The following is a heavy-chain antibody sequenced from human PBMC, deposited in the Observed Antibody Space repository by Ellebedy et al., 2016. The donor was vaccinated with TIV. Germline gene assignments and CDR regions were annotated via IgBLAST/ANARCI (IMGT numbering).Heavy chain of an antibody. Sequence: GESLKISCAASGFTFSDYYMSWIRQAPGKGLEWVSSISSTSSYTNYADSVKGRFTISRDNAKNSQYLQMNSLRAEDTAVYSCARAFYGASQGGFDPWGQGTLVTVSS. V-gene: IGHV3-11*06. CDR2: ISSTSSYT. CDR3: ARAFYGASQGGFDP. CDR1: GFTFSDYY. J-gene: IGHJ5*02. D-gene: IGHD3-10*01.